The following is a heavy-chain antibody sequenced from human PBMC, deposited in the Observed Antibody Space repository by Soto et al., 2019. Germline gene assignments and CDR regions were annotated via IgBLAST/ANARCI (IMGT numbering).Heavy chain of an antibody. CDR2: ISATGIST. J-gene: IGHJ4*01. V-gene: IGHV3-23*01. CDR3: ARDKDTSSWTGFDF. D-gene: IGHD1-1*01. Sequence: GGSLRLSCAASGFTFATYAMSWVRQAPGKGLEWVSAISATGISTHYADSVKGRVTISRDNSADTLSLEMSSLTAEDTAVYYCARDKDTSSWTGFDFWGHGTLVTVSS. CDR1: GFTFATYA.